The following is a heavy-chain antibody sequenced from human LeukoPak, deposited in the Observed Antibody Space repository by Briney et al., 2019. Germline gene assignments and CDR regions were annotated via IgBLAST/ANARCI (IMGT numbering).Heavy chain of an antibody. D-gene: IGHD6-19*01. CDR2: MSTSDSPI. J-gene: IGHJ4*02. V-gene: IGHV3-11*01. Sequence: GGSLRLSCAASGFTFSDYYMSWIRQAPGKGLEWVSYMSTSDSPIYYTDSVKGRFTISRDNAKNSLYLQMNSLRAEDTAVYYCAKAPPRGWLGRGWDYWGQGTLVTVSS. CDR3: AKAPPRGWLGRGWDY. CDR1: GFTFSDYY.